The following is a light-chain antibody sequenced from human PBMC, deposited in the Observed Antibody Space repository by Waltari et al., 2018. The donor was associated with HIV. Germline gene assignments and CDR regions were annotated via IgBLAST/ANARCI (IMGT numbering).Light chain of an antibody. Sequence: DIQMTQSPSSLSALVGAIVTITCRASQSIATFLNWYQQKPGKAPTLLISTASNLQSGVPSRFSGSGSGTDFTLTISTLQPGDIATYYCQQSDSLPYTFGQGTKLEIK. CDR1: QSIATF. V-gene: IGKV1-39*01. CDR3: QQSDSLPYT. J-gene: IGKJ2*01. CDR2: TAS.